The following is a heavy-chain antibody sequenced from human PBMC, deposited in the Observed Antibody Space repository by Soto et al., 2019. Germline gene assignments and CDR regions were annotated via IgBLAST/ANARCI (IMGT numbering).Heavy chain of an antibody. J-gene: IGHJ4*02. V-gene: IGHV3-30*18. Sequence: GGSLRLSCAASGFTFSSYGMHWVRQAPGKGLEWVAVISYDGSNKYYADSVKGRSTISRDNSKNTLYLQMNSLRAEDTAVYYCAKDRVQYSSGWTPFDYWGQGTLVTVSS. CDR2: ISYDGSNK. CDR3: AKDRVQYSSGWTPFDY. CDR1: GFTFSSYG. D-gene: IGHD6-19*01.